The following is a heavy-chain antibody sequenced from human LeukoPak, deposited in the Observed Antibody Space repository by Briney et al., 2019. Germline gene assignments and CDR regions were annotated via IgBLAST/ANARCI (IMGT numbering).Heavy chain of an antibody. D-gene: IGHD3-3*01. V-gene: IGHV4-39*01. J-gene: IGHJ4*02. Sequence: SETLSLTCTVSGGSISSSSYCWGWIRQPPGKGLEWIGSIYYSGSTYYNPSLKSRVTISVDTSKNQFSLKLSSVTAADTAVYYCARHRYYDFWSGSTLDYWGQGTLVTVSS. CDR3: ARHRYYDFWSGSTLDY. CDR2: IYYSGST. CDR1: GGSISSSSYC.